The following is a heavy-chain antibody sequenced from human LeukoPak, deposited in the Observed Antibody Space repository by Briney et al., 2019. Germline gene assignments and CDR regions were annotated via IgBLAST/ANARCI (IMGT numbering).Heavy chain of an antibody. V-gene: IGHV4-39*01. Sequence: SETLSLTCTVSGDSIIGYYWGWIRQPPGKGLEWIGNIYYTGNAYYNSSLKSRVTISIDTAKNQFSLKLSSVNAADTAVYYCTRQPKSCTPGVFVTGKACWFDSWGQGTLVTVSS. D-gene: IGHD3-10*01. J-gene: IGHJ5*01. CDR3: TRQPKSCTPGVFVTGKACWFDS. CDR2: IYYTGNA. CDR1: GDSIIGYY.